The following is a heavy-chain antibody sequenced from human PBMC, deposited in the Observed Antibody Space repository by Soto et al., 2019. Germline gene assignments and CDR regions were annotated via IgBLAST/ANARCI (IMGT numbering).Heavy chain of an antibody. D-gene: IGHD5-12*01. CDR3: ATDGRIYGKDV. Sequence: PWVTLRLSCAASGFTFSSYGMHWVRQAPGKGLEWVAVIWYDGSNKYYADFVKGRFTISRDNSKNTLNLQMNSLRADDTGAYYCATDGRIYGKDVWGEGTTGTVSS. J-gene: IGHJ6*04. CDR2: IWYDGSNK. CDR1: GFTFSSYG. V-gene: IGHV3-33*01.